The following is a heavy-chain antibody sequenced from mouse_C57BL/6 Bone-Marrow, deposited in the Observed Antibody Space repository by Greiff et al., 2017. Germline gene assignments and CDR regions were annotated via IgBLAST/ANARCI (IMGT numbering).Heavy chain of an antibody. V-gene: IGHV1-55*01. CDR2: IYPGSGST. CDR3: ARPSYVDYGYFDV. Sequence: VQLQQSGAELVKPGASVKMSCKASGYTFTSYWITWVKQRPGQGLEWIGDIYPGSGSTNYNEKFKSKATLTVDTPSSTAYMQLSSLTSEDSAVYYCARPSYVDYGYFDVWGTGTTVTVSS. D-gene: IGHD2-10*01. J-gene: IGHJ1*03. CDR1: GYTFTSYW.